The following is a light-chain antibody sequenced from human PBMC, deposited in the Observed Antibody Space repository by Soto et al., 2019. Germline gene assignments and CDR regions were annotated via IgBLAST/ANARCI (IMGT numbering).Light chain of an antibody. V-gene: IGLV2-14*01. Sequence: QSVLTQPASVSGSPGQSITISCTGTSSDVGGYNYVSWYQQHPGKAPKLMIYEVSNRPSGVSNRFSGSKSGNTASLTISGLQAEDEADYYCSSYTSSSTLYVFGNGNKATVL. J-gene: IGLJ1*01. CDR3: SSYTSSSTLYV. CDR2: EVS. CDR1: SSDVGGYNY.